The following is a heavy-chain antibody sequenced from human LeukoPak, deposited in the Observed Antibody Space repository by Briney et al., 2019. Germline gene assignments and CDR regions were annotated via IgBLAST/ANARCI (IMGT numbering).Heavy chain of an antibody. V-gene: IGHV3-23*01. D-gene: IGHD3-22*01. CDR1: GFTFSSYA. CDR3: AKGTTYYYDSSGYWASDY. Sequence: PGGSLRLSCADSGFTFSSYAMSWVRQAPGKGLEWVSAISGSGGSTYYADSVKGRFTISRDNSKNTLYLQMNSLRAEDTAVYYCAKGTTYYYDSSGYWASDYWGQGTLVTVSS. CDR2: ISGSGGST. J-gene: IGHJ4*02.